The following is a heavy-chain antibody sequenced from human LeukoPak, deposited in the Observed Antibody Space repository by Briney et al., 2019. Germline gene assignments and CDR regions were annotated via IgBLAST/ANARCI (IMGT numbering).Heavy chain of an antibody. V-gene: IGHV1-18*01. CDR2: ISAYNGNT. Sequence: ASVKVSCKASGYTFTSYGISWVRQAPGQGLEWMGWISAYNGNTNYAQKLQGRVTMTTDTSTSTAYMELRSLRSDDTAVYYCARTARVTMVRGVPYYYYYMDVWGKGTTVTISS. D-gene: IGHD3-10*01. CDR3: ARTARVTMVRGVPYYYYYMDV. J-gene: IGHJ6*03. CDR1: GYTFTSYG.